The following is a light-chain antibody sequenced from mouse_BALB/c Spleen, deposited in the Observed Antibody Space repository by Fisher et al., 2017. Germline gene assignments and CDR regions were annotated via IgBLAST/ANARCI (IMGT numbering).Light chain of an antibody. CDR1: SSVSY. V-gene: IGKV4-59*01. CDR3: QQWSSNPLT. CDR2: DTS. J-gene: IGKJ5*01. Sequence: IVLTQSTAIMSASPGEKVTMTCSASSSVSYMHWYQQKSGTSPKRWIYDTSKLASGVPARFSGSGSGPSYSLTLSSMEAEDAASYYCQQWSSNPLTFGAGTKLELK.